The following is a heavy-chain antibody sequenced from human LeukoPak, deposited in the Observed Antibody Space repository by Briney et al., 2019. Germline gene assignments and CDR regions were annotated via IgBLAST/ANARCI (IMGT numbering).Heavy chain of an antibody. J-gene: IGHJ4*02. CDR2: IWSDGSKK. D-gene: IGHD2-15*01. CDR1: GFTFSSHG. CDR3: ARVRGGCSGGSCYVDY. Sequence: PGGSLRLSCVASGFTFSSHGMHWVRQAPGKGLEWAAIIWSDGSKKYYAESVKGRFTISRDDSKNTLYLQMNSLRVDDTAVYYCARVRGGCSGGSCYVDYWGQGTLITVSS. V-gene: IGHV3-33*01.